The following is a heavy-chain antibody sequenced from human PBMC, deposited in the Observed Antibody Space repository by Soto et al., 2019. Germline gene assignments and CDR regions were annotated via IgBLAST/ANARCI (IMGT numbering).Heavy chain of an antibody. Sequence: EVQLLESGGGLVQPGGSVRLSCAASGFTFSSYAMSWVRQAPGKGLEWVSAISGSGGSTYYADSVKGRFTISRDNSKNTLYLQMNSLRAEDTAVYYYAKDPHGSLPRLAGYWGQGTLVTVSS. CDR1: GFTFSSYA. J-gene: IGHJ4*02. CDR2: ISGSGGST. CDR3: AKDPHGSLPRLAGY. V-gene: IGHV3-23*01. D-gene: IGHD2-2*03.